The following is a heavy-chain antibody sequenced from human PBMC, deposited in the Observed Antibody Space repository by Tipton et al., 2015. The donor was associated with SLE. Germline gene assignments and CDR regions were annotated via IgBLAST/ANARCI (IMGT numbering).Heavy chain of an antibody. V-gene: IGHV1-46*01. Sequence: QSGPEVKKPGASVKVSCKASGYIFTSYYMHWVRQAPGQGLEWMGIVNPNGGSTNYALKFQGRVTMTRDTSTSTVYMELSSLTSYDTAVYYCARVLPYHAFEIWGQGTMVSVSS. J-gene: IGHJ3*02. CDR1: GYIFTSYY. CDR3: ARVLPYHAFEI. CDR2: VNPNGGST.